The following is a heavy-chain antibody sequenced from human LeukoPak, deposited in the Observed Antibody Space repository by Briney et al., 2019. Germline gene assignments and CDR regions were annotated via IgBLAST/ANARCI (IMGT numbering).Heavy chain of an antibody. D-gene: IGHD7-27*01. J-gene: IGHJ4*02. CDR3: ASPKLGMRRRFDY. Sequence: GESLKISCKGSGYSFTSYWIGWVRQMPGKGLEWMGIIYPGDSDTKYSPSFQGQVTISADKSISTAYLQWSSLKASDTAMYYCASPKLGMRRRFDYWGQGTLVTVSS. CDR1: GYSFTSYW. CDR2: IYPGDSDT. V-gene: IGHV5-51*01.